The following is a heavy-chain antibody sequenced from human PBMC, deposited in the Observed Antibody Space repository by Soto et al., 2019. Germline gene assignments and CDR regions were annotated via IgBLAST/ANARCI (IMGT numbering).Heavy chain of an antibody. J-gene: IGHJ4*02. CDR1: GGSISSSSYY. Sequence: QLQLQESGPGLVKPSETLSLTCTVSGGSISSSSYYWGWIRQPPGKGLEWIGSIYYSGSTYYNPSLKSRVTISVDTSKNQFSLKLSSVTAADTAVYYCAGGFTMTDFDYWGQGTLVTVSS. CDR2: IYYSGST. D-gene: IGHD3-22*01. CDR3: AGGFTMTDFDY. V-gene: IGHV4-39*01.